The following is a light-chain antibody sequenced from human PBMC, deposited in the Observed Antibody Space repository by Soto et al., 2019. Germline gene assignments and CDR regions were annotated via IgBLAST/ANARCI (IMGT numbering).Light chain of an antibody. V-gene: IGLV2-8*01. J-gene: IGLJ2*01. CDR1: SSDVGGYNF. Sequence: QSALTQPPSASGSPGQSVSISCAGTSSDVGGYNFVSWYQQHPGKAPKLMIYEVTKRPSGVPERFSGSKSGNTASLTVSGLQSEDEADYYCSSYAGGNVVFGGGTQLTVL. CDR2: EVT. CDR3: SSYAGGNVV.